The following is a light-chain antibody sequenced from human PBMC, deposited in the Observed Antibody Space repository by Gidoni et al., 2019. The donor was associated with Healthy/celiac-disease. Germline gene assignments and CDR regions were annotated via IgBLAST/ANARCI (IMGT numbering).Light chain of an antibody. V-gene: IGKV3-11*01. J-gene: IGKJ3*01. CDR3: QQRSNWPPT. CDR2: DAS. CDR1: QSVSSY. Sequence: ESVLPQSPATLSLSPGERATLSCRASQSVSSYLAWYQQKPGQAPRLLIYDASNRATGIPARFSGSGAGPDFTLTISSLEPEDFAVYYCQQRSNWPPTFGPGTKVDIK.